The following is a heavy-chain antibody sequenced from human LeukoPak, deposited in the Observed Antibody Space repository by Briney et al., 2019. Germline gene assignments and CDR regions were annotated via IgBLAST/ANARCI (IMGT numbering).Heavy chain of an antibody. CDR3: VKDVGTRMGAPYDC. J-gene: IGHJ4*02. V-gene: IGHV3-53*01. D-gene: IGHD3-16*01. CDR1: GFTVSSNY. Sequence: PGGSLRLSCAASGFTVSSNYMSCVRQAPGKGLEWVSVIYSGGNTYYADSVKGRFTISRDNSKNTLYLQMNSLRAEDTAVYYCVKDVGTRMGAPYDCWGQGALVTVSS. CDR2: IYSGGNT.